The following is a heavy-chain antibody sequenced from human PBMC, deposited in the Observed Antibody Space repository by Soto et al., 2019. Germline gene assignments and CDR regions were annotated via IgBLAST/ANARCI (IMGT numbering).Heavy chain of an antibody. CDR1: GYTFSNYG. J-gene: IGHJ6*02. CDR3: ASSYCGGDCSVLYYYYGMDV. CDR2: ISAYNGNT. V-gene: IGHV1-18*01. Sequence: QVQLVQSGAEVKKPGASVKVSCKASGYTFSNYGISWVRQAPGQGLEWMGWISAYNGNTNYAQKLQGRVTMTTDTSTSTAYMELRSLRSDDTAVYYCASSYCGGDCSVLYYYYGMDVWGQGTTVTVSS. D-gene: IGHD2-21*02.